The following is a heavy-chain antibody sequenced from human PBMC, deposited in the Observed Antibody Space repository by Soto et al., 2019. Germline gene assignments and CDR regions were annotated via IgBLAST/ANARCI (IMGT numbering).Heavy chain of an antibody. CDR1: GGSISSYY. CDR3: ARGVTAIFGVVTNMGRDYYYYMDV. J-gene: IGHJ6*03. V-gene: IGHV4-59*01. D-gene: IGHD3-3*01. Sequence: PSDTLSLTCTVSGGSISSYYWSWIRQPPGKGLEWIGYIYYSGSTNYNPSLKSRVTISVDTSKNQFSLKLSSVTAADTAVYYCARGVTAIFGVVTNMGRDYYYYMDVWGKGTTVTVSS. CDR2: IYYSGST.